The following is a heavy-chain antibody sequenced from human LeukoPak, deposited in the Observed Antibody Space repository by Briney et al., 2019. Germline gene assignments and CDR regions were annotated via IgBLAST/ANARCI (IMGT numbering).Heavy chain of an antibody. D-gene: IGHD5-18*01. V-gene: IGHV4-39*01. J-gene: IGHJ6*02. CDR1: GGSISGSSYY. CDR3: ARHSVDTAMVSYYYYGMDV. Sequence: PSETLSLTCTVSGGSISGSSYYWGWIRQPPGKGLEWIGSIYYSGSTYYNPSLKSRVTISVDTSKNQFSLKLSSVTAADTAVYYCARHSVDTAMVSYYYYGMDVWGQGTTVTVSS. CDR2: IYYSGST.